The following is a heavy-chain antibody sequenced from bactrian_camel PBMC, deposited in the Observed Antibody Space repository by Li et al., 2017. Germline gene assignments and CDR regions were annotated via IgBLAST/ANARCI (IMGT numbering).Heavy chain of an antibody. CDR2: IDGDGRT. CDR3: AAGDRYRGNARNTEAQSYRY. J-gene: IGHJ4*01. V-gene: IGHV3S9*01. Sequence: HVQLVESGGGSVQPGGSLRLSCAVSDFPKDNYVMGWFRQRVGKAREGVAAIDGDGRTTYADSVKGRFTISIDNAQNTLFLQMNNLNPEDTAMYYCAAGDRYRGNARNTEAQSYRYWGQGTQVTVS. CDR1: DFPKDNYV. D-gene: IGHD2*01.